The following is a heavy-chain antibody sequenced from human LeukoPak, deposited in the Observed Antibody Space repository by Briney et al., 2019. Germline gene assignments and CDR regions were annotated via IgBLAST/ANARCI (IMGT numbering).Heavy chain of an antibody. CDR2: IYYSGST. J-gene: IGHJ5*02. V-gene: IGHV4-59*01. D-gene: IGHD3-10*01. CDR1: GGSISSYY. CDR3: ARALGGSGSRGLFDP. Sequence: AETLSLTCTVSGGSISSYYWSWIRQPPGKGLEWIGYIYYSGSTNYNPSLKSRVTIAVDTYKNQFSLKLSSVTAADTAVYYCARALGGSGSRGLFDPWGQGTLVTVSS.